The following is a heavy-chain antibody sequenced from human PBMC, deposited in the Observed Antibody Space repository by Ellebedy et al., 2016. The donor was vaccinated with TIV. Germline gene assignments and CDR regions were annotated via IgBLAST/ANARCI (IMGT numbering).Heavy chain of an antibody. J-gene: IGHJ6*02. D-gene: IGHD2-15*01. V-gene: IGHV3-11*01. Sequence: GESLKISXAASGFTFSDYYMSWIRQAPGKGLEWVSYISSSGSTIYYADSVKGRFTISRDNAKNSLYLQMNSLRAEDTAVYYCARDLVAPTGYYYYGMDVWGQGTTVTVSS. CDR2: ISSSGSTI. CDR1: GFTFSDYY. CDR3: ARDLVAPTGYYYYGMDV.